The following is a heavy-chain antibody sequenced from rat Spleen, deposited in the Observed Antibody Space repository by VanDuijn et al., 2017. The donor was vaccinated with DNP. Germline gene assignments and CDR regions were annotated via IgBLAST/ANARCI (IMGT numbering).Heavy chain of an antibody. V-gene: IGHV2-6*01. CDR1: GFSLTSYT. CDR2: ISGGGST. J-gene: IGHJ2*01. CDR3: ARGIPDFDY. Sequence: QVQLEESGPGLMQPSETLFLTCTVSGFSLTSYTVNWVRQPPGKGLEWIAAISGGGSTYYNSALKSRLSISRDTSKSQVFLKMNSLQIEDTATYYCARGIPDFDYWGQGVLVTVSS. D-gene: IGHD2-2*01.